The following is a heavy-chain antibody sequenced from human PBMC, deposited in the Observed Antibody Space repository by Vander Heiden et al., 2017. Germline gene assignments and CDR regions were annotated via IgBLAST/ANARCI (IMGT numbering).Heavy chain of an antibody. Sequence: QVQLQEPGPALVKPSPTPSLTCTVPGGSISSGGYCWGLIRQHPGMGLEWIRYIYYSGSTYYNPSLKSRVTISVDTSKNQFSLKLSSVTAADTAVYYCAMGIGVVAAWGQGTLVTVSS. D-gene: IGHD3-3*01. V-gene: IGHV4-31*03. CDR2: IYYSGST. CDR3: AMGIGVVAA. CDR1: GGSISSGGYC. J-gene: IGHJ4*02.